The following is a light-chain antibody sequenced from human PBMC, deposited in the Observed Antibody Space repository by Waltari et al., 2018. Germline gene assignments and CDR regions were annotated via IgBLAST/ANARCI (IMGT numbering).Light chain of an antibody. CDR3: NSYAGSSSWV. J-gene: IGLJ3*02. CDR1: SSDAGFYNY. V-gene: IGLV2-14*01. CDR2: EFS. Sequence: QSALTQPASVSGSPGKSITTPCTGTSSDAGFYNYVSWYQQHPGKTPKLIVYEFSKRPSGVSNRFSGSQSGNTASLTISGLQAEDEAYYYCNSYAGSSSWVFGGGTKLTVL.